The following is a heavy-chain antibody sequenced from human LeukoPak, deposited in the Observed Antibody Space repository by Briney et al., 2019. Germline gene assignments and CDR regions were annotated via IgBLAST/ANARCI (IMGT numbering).Heavy chain of an antibody. J-gene: IGHJ4*02. V-gene: IGHV3-7*01. CDR3: ATFLGATFFDH. D-gene: IGHD1-26*01. CDR2: IKQDGSVK. Sequence: SGVCLGLCGAASGLTCSYFWVSWVRQAPGMGLQWVANIKQDGSVKTYVDSVKGRFTISRDNAKNSLYLQMNSLRGEDTAVYYCATFLGATFFDHWGQGTLVSVSS. CDR1: GLTCSYFW.